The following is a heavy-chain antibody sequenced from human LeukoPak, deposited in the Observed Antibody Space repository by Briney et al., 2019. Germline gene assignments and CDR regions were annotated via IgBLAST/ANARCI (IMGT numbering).Heavy chain of an antibody. CDR2: IYSTGST. CDR1: GSSISNYY. J-gene: IGHJ4*02. Sequence: SETLSLTCSVSGSSISNYYWRWIRQSPGKGLEWIGYIYSTGSTDYNPSLKSRVTISVETSKNQFSLRLSSVTAADTAVYFCARHEGLARPFDYWGQGTLVPVSS. D-gene: IGHD6-19*01. V-gene: IGHV4-59*08. CDR3: ARHEGLARPFDY.